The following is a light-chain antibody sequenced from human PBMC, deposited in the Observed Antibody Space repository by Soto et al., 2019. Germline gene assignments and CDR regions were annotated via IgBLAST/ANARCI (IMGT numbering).Light chain of an antibody. CDR1: SSNIGNNY. CDR2: DNN. J-gene: IGLJ2*01. Sequence: QSVLTQPPSVSAAPGQKVTISCSGSSSNIGNNYVSWYRQLPGTAPKLLIYDNNKRPSGIPDRFSGSKSGTSATLGITGLQTGDEADYYCGTWDSRLSANVVFGGGTQLTVL. V-gene: IGLV1-51*01. CDR3: GTWDSRLSANVV.